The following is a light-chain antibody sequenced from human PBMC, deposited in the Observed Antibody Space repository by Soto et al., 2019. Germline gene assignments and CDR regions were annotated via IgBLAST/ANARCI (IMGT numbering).Light chain of an antibody. Sequence: EIGLTQSPATLSLSPGERATLSCRASQSVGDTYLAWYQQKPGQAPRLLIYDASNRATGIPDRFSGSGSGTDFTLAISRLEPEDFAVYYCPQYNNWPRTFGQGTKVDIK. CDR1: QSVGDTY. J-gene: IGKJ1*01. CDR3: PQYNNWPRT. CDR2: DAS. V-gene: IGKV3D-20*02.